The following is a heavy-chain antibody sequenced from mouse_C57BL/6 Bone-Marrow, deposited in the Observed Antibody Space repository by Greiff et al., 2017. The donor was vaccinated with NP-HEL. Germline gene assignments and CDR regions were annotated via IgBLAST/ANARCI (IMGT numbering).Heavy chain of an antibody. J-gene: IGHJ1*03. CDR1: GFTFSDFY. Sequence: EVQLVESGGGLVQSGRSLRLSCATSGFTFSDFYMEWVRQAPGKGLEWIAASRNKANDYTTEYSASVKGRFIVSRDTSQSILYLQMNALRAEDTAIYYCARDARTTVVAHWYFDVWGTGTTVTVSS. D-gene: IGHD1-1*01. CDR2: SRNKANDYTT. V-gene: IGHV7-1*01. CDR3: ARDARTTVVAHWYFDV.